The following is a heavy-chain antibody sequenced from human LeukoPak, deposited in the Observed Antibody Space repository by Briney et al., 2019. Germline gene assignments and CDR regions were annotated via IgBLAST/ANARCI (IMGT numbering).Heavy chain of an antibody. V-gene: IGHV3-53*05. CDR3: ARDHHNGRYSYMDV. CDR2: IYSGDST. D-gene: IGHD1-14*01. CDR1: GFTVSSNY. J-gene: IGHJ6*03. Sequence: GGSLRLSCAASGFTVSSNYMSWVRQAPGKGLEWVSVIYSGDSTYYADSVKGRFTISRDNYKNTLYLQMNSLRAEDTAVYYCARDHHNGRYSYMDVWGKGTTVTVSS.